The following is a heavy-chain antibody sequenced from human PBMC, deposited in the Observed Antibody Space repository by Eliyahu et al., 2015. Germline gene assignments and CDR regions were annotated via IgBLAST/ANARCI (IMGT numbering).Heavy chain of an antibody. V-gene: IGHV4-31*03. D-gene: IGHD3-22*01. J-gene: IGHJ6*02. CDR2: IYYXGST. CDR3: AREGMVIGEDYYYGMDV. Sequence: QVQLQESGPGLVKPSQTLSLPCTFPXXPXXXGGYSWSWIXHXPRKGLAWIGXIYYXGSTYYNPSLKSRVTISVDTSKNQFSLKLSSVTAADTAVYYCAREGMVIGEDYYYGMDVWGQGTTVTVSS. CDR1: XXPXXXGGYS.